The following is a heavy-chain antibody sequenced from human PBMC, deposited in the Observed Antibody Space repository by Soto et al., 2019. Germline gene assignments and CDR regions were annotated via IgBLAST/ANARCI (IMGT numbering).Heavy chain of an antibody. V-gene: IGHV1-18*04. Sequence: DSVKVSCKASGYTFTGHVINWVRQAPGQGLEWMGWISTYNGNTHYAQNLQGRVSMTTDTSTTTAYMELRSLRSDDTAVYFCARHDIKYFFDGRLYAQPPFIDIWGQGPLSTVS. D-gene: IGHD3-22*01. CDR1: GYTFTGHV. J-gene: IGHJ4*02. CDR3: ARHDIKYFFDGRLYAQPPFIDI. CDR2: ISTYNGNT.